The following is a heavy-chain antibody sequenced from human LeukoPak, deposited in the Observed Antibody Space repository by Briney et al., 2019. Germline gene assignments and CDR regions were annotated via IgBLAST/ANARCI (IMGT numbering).Heavy chain of an antibody. CDR2: IYYSGST. Sequence: SQTLSLTCTVSGGSISSYYWSWIRQPPGKGLEWLGYIYYSGSTNYNPSLKSRVTISVDTSKNQFSLKLSSVTAADTAVYYCARGIQLERRSAFDIWGQGTMVTVSS. CDR1: GGSISSYY. J-gene: IGHJ3*02. D-gene: IGHD1-1*01. V-gene: IGHV4-59*01. CDR3: ARGIQLERRSAFDI.